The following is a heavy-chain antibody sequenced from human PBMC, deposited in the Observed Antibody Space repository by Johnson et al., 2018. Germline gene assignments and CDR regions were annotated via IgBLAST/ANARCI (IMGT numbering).Heavy chain of an antibody. CDR3: TRDCNCGYGMDV. Sequence: VQLVESGGGLVQPGGSLRLSCAASGFNFHSYSMNWVRQAPGKGLEWVSWSSYGGAIYYADSVKGRFTISRDNARNSLYRQMNGLRDEDTAVYYCTRDCNCGYGMDVWGQGTTVTVSS. CDR1: GFNFHSYS. V-gene: IGHV3-48*02. D-gene: IGHD1-1*01. J-gene: IGHJ6*02. CDR2: SSYGGAI.